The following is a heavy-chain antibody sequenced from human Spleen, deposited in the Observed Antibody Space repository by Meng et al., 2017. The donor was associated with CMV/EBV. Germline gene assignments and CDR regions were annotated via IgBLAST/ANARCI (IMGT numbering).Heavy chain of an antibody. Sequence: SETLSLTCNVSGASISSFYWSWIRQPPGKGLEWIGYIYYSGSTNYNPSLKSRVTISVDTSKNQFSLKLSSVTAADTAVYYCARGRYDFWSGYYSDAFDIWGQGTMVTVSS. CDR2: IYYSGST. CDR3: ARGRYDFWSGYYSDAFDI. CDR1: GASISSFY. J-gene: IGHJ3*02. D-gene: IGHD3-3*01. V-gene: IGHV4-59*01.